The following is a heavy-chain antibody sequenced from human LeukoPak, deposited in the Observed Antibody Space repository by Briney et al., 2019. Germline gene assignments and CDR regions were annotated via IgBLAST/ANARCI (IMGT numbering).Heavy chain of an antibody. Sequence: GGSLRLSCAASGFTFSSYGMHWVRQAPGKGLEWVAVISYDGSNKYYADSVKGRFTISRDNAKNSLYLQMNSLRAEDTALYYCAKDHGDWGQGTLVTVSS. CDR2: ISYDGSNK. V-gene: IGHV3-30*18. CDR1: GFTFSSYG. J-gene: IGHJ4*02. D-gene: IGHD4-17*01. CDR3: AKDHGD.